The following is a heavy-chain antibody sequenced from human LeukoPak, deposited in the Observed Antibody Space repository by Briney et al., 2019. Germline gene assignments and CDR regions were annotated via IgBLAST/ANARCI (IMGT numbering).Heavy chain of an antibody. J-gene: IGHJ4*02. Sequence: PSETLSLTCTVSGGSISSHYWSWIRQPPGKGLEWIGYIYYSGSTNYNPSLKSRVTISVDTSKNQFSLKLSSVTAADTAVYYCARSSRYGVRRYYFDYWGQGTLVTVSS. CDR2: IYYSGST. CDR1: GGSISSHY. CDR3: ARSSRYGVRRYYFDY. D-gene: IGHD2-8*01. V-gene: IGHV4-59*11.